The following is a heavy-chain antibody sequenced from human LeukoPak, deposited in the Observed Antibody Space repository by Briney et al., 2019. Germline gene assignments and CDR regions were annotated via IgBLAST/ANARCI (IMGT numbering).Heavy chain of an antibody. CDR1: GGSITSTSYY. CDR3: ARATSSWFGTRNWFDP. CDR2: IYYSGST. J-gene: IGHJ5*02. V-gene: IGHV4-61*01. Sequence: SETLSLTCTVSGGSITSTSYYWSWIRQPPGKGLEWIGYIYYSGSTNYNLSLKSRVTISVDTSKDQFSLKLSSVTAADTAVYYCARATSSWFGTRNWFDPWGQGTLVTVSS. D-gene: IGHD3-10*01.